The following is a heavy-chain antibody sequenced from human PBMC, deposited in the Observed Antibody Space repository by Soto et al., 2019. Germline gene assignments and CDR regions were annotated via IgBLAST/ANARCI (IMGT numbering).Heavy chain of an antibody. J-gene: IGHJ4*02. CDR2: IIPIFGTA. CDR3: ASPSRGYNNLDY. CDR1: GGTFSSYA. V-gene: IGHV1-69*13. Sequence: SVKVSCKASGGTFSSYAISWGRQAPGQGLEWMGGIIPIFGTANYAQKFQGRVTITADESTSTAYMELSSLRSEDTAVYYCASPSRGYNNLDYWGQGTLVTVS. D-gene: IGHD4-4*01.